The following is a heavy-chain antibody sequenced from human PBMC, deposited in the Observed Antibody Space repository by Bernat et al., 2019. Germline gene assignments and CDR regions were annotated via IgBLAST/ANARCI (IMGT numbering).Heavy chain of an antibody. CDR1: GFTVSSNY. Sequence: EVQLVESGGGLFQPGGSLRLSCAVSGFTVSSNYMSWVRQAPGKGLEWVSVIYSSGSTYYADSVKGRFTISRDNSKNTLYLQMNSLRAEDTAVYYCARDPLPCCLDYWGQGTLVTVSS. J-gene: IGHJ4*02. V-gene: IGHV3-66*01. CDR2: IYSSGST. CDR3: ARDPLPCCLDY. D-gene: IGHD3-10*02.